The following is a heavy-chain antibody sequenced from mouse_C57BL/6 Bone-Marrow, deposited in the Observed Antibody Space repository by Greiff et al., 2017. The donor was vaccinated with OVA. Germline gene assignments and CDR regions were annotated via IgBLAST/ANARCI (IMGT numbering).Heavy chain of an antibody. J-gene: IGHJ4*01. CDR3: ARDGDYNGAMDY. V-gene: IGHV7-1*01. Sequence: EVKLVESGGGLVQSGRSLRLSCATSGFTFSDFYMEWVRQAPGKGLEWIAASRNKANDYTTEYSASVKGRFIVSRDTSQSILYLQMNALRAEDTAIYYCARDGDYNGAMDYWGQGTSVTVSS. D-gene: IGHD1-3*01. CDR1: GFTFSDFY. CDR2: SRNKANDYTT.